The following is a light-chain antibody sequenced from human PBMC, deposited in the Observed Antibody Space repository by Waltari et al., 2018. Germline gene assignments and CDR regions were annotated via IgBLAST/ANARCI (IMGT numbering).Light chain of an antibody. CDR3: QQYDASSVT. V-gene: IGKV3-20*01. Sequence: EIVLTQSPGNLSLSPGERATLSCRASQSISGGWLAWYQQKPGQAPRLLIYGASRRATAIPDRFSGSGSGTDFTLTISRLEPEDFAVYYCQQYDASSVTFGGGTKVEIK. J-gene: IGKJ4*01. CDR2: GAS. CDR1: QSISGGW.